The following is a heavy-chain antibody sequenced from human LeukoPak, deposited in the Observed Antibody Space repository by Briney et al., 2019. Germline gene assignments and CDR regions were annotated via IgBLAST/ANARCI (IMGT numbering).Heavy chain of an antibody. Sequence: GASVKVSCKASGYTFTSYGISWVRQAPGQGLEWMGWISAYNGNTNYAQKLQGRVTMTTDTSTSTAYMELRSLRSDDTAVYYCARERGALDIVVVPAAIPLYYYYYGMDVWGQGTTVTVSS. CDR1: GYTFTSYG. D-gene: IGHD2-2*02. CDR2: ISAYNGNT. J-gene: IGHJ6*02. V-gene: IGHV1-18*01. CDR3: ARERGALDIVVVPAAIPLYYYYYGMDV.